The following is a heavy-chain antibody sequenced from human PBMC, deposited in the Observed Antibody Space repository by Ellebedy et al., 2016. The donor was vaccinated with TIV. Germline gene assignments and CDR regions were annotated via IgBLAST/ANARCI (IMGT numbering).Heavy chain of an antibody. CDR1: GGTFSSYA. CDR3: ARYYYDSSGYYSFDY. Sequence: SVKVSXXASGGTFSSYAISWVRQAPGQGLEWMGGIIPIFGAANYAQKFQGRVTITADKSTSTAYMELSSLRSEDTAVYYCARYYYDSSGYYSFDYWGQGTLVTVSS. CDR2: IIPIFGAA. V-gene: IGHV1-69*06. D-gene: IGHD3-22*01. J-gene: IGHJ4*02.